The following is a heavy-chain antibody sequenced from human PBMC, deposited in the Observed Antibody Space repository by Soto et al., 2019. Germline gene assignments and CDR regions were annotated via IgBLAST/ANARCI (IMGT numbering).Heavy chain of an antibody. V-gene: IGHV1-3*01. J-gene: IGHJ6*02. Sequence: GASVKVSCTASGYTFTSCAIHWVRQAPGERLEWMGWINAGNGNTKYSQKFQGRVTITRDTSASTAYMELSSLRSEDTAVYYCARDLFRGSGYDRHYYYGMDVWGQGSTVTVS. D-gene: IGHD5-12*01. CDR2: INAGNGNT. CDR1: GYTFTSCA. CDR3: ARDLFRGSGYDRHYYYGMDV.